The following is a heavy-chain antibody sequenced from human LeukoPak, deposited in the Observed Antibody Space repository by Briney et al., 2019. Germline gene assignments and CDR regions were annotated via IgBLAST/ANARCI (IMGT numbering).Heavy chain of an antibody. CDR3: ARGGYYVWGSYRYPGRAFDI. CDR2: INHSGST. CDR1: GGSISSSGYY. D-gene: IGHD3-16*02. V-gene: IGHV4-39*07. J-gene: IGHJ3*02. Sequence: SETLSLTCTVSGGSISSSGYYWSWIRQPPGKGLEWIGEINHSGSTNYNPSLKSRVTISVDTSKNQFSLKLSSVTAADTAVYYCARGGYYVWGSYRYPGRAFDIWGQGTMVTVSS.